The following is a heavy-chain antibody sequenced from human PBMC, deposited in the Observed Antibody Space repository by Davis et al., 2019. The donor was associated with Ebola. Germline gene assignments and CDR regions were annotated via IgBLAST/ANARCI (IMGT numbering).Heavy chain of an antibody. CDR3: ARRYGGRY. V-gene: IGHV4-59*08. J-gene: IGHJ4*02. CDR1: GGSFSGYY. Sequence: GSLRLSCAVYGGSFSGYYWSWIRQPPGKGLEWIGYIYYSGSTNYNPSLKSRVTISVDTSKNQFSLKLSSVTAADTAVYYCARRYGGRYWGQGTLVTVSS. CDR2: IYYSGST. D-gene: IGHD4-23*01.